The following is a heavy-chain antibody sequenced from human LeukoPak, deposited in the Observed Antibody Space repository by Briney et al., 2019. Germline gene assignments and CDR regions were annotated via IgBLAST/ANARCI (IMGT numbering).Heavy chain of an antibody. CDR3: VRPQDGYNGFDC. J-gene: IGHJ4*02. Sequence: GGPLRLSCAASGFTFTTSWMHWVRQAPGKGLMWVSRINSDGSTRNYADSVKGRFTISRDNAKNALYLQMDSLRAEDAAVYYCVRPQDGYNGFDCWGQGTLVTVSS. V-gene: IGHV3-74*01. D-gene: IGHD5-24*01. CDR2: INSDGSTR. CDR1: GFTFTTSW.